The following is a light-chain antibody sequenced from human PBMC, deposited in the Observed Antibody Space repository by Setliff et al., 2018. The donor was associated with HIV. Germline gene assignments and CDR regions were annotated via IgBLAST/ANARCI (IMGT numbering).Light chain of an antibody. CDR2: DVS. CDR1: SSDVGGYDF. V-gene: IGLV2-14*03. J-gene: IGLJ1*01. CDR3: SSFTSSGKYV. Sequence: QSVLTQPASVSGSPGQSITISCIGTSSDVGGYDFVSWYQQRPGKAPKLIIFDVSERPSGVSHRFSGSKSGNTASLTISGLQTEDEADYYCSSFTSSGKYVFATGTKVTVL.